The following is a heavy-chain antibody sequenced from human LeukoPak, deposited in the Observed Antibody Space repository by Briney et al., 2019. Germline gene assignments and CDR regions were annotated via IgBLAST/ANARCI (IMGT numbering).Heavy chain of an antibody. D-gene: IGHD6-13*01. J-gene: IGHJ4*02. CDR2: ISGSGGST. Sequence: GGSLRLSCAASGVTFSSYDMSWVRQAPGKGLEWVSAISGSGGSTYYADSLKGRFTISRDNSKNTLYLQMNSLRAEDTAVYYCAKSGDISSWYFDYWGQGTLVTVSS. CDR3: AKSGDISSWYFDY. V-gene: IGHV3-23*01. CDR1: GVTFSSYD.